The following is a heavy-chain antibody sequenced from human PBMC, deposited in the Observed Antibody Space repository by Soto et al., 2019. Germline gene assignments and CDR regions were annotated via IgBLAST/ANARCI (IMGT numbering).Heavy chain of an antibody. Sequence: ASVKVSCKASGYTFTSYAMLWVRQAPGQRIEWMGWINAGNGNTKYSQKFQGRVTITRETSASTAYMELSSLRSEDTAVSYCAGVSSPDDDNEVFAFGAQGPLFPVPS. D-gene: IGHD1-1*01. CDR2: INAGNGNT. CDR1: GYTFTSYA. J-gene: IGHJ4*02. CDR3: AGVSSPDDDNEVFAF. V-gene: IGHV1-3*01.